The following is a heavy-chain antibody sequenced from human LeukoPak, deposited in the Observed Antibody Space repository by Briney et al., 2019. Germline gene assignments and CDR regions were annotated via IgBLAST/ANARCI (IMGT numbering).Heavy chain of an antibody. D-gene: IGHD3-3*01. CDR3: AGKDYDFWSGYYTGGWFDP. Sequence: SETLSLTCTVSGGSISSYYWSWIRQPPGKGLEWIGYIYYSGSTNYNPSLKSRVTISVDTSKNQFSLKLSSVTAADTAVYYCAGKDYDFWSGYYTGGWFDPWGQGTLVTVSS. CDR1: GGSISSYY. J-gene: IGHJ5*02. V-gene: IGHV4-59*13. CDR2: IYYSGST.